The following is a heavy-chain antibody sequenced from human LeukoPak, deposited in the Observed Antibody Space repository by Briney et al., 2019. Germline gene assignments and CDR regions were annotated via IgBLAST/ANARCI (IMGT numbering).Heavy chain of an antibody. CDR1: SGSISSSSSY. CDR2: IYYSGST. D-gene: IGHD1-26*01. CDR3: ARASSGSVLAY. V-gene: IGHV4-39*01. J-gene: IGHJ4*02. Sequence: SETLSLTCAVFSGSISSSSSYWGWIRQPPGKGLEWIGSIYYSGSTYYNPSLKSRVTISVDTSKNQFSLKLSSVTAADTAVYYCARASSGSVLAYWGQGTLVTVSS.